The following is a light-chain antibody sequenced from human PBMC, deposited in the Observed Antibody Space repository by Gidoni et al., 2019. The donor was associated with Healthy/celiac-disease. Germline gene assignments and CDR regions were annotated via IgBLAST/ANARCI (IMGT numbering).Light chain of an antibody. V-gene: IGKV1-39*01. CDR3: QQGYSSPRT. CDR2: AAS. CDR1: QSIASY. J-gene: IGKJ5*01. Sequence: DIEMTQSPSSLSASVGDRVTITCRASQSIASYLNWYQQKPGKAPELLISAASRLQSGVPSRFSGSGSETDLTLTISSLQPEDSATYYCQQGYSSPRTFGQGTRLEIK.